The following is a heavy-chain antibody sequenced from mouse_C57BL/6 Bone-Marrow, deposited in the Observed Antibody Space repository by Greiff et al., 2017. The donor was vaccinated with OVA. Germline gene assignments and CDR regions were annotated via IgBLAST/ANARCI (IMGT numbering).Heavy chain of an antibody. V-gene: IGHV1-82*01. D-gene: IGHD1-1*01. CDR2: IYPGDGDT. CDR3: ARWLYYPPGFAY. J-gene: IGHJ3*01. CDR1: GYAFSSSW. Sequence: QVQLQQSGPELVKPGASVKISCKASGYAFSSSWMNWVKQRPGKGLEWIGRIYPGDGDTNYNGKFKGKATLTADKSTSTAYLQLNSLTSEDSAVYFCARWLYYPPGFAYWGQGTLVTVSA.